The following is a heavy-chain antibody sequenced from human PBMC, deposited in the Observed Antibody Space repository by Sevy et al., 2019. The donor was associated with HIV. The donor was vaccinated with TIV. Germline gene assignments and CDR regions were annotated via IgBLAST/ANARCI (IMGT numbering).Heavy chain of an antibody. Sequence: GGSLRLSCAASGFTFSSYSMNWVRQAPGKGLEWVSSISDSSNYIYYADSVKGRFTISRDNAKNSLYLQMNSLRVEDTAVYYCARRYCSLTSCYMHDAFDSWGQGTMVTVSS. D-gene: IGHD2-2*02. CDR1: GFTFSSYS. V-gene: IGHV3-21*01. J-gene: IGHJ3*02. CDR3: ARRYCSLTSCYMHDAFDS. CDR2: ISDSSNYI.